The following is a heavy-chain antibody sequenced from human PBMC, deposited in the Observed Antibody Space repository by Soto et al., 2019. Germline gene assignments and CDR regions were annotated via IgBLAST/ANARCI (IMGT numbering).Heavy chain of an antibody. CDR3: ATELIAKYGMVV. Sequence: EVQLVESGGGLVQPGGSLRISCAASGYTVSGNYVTWVRQAPGKGLEWVSVIYTDDNIYYADSVTGRFTISRDNSTNTFYLQMNRLRVEDTAVYYCATELIAKYGMVVWGQGTTVTVSS. CDR2: IYTDDNI. V-gene: IGHV3-53*01. D-gene: IGHD2-21*01. CDR1: GYTVSGNY. J-gene: IGHJ6*02.